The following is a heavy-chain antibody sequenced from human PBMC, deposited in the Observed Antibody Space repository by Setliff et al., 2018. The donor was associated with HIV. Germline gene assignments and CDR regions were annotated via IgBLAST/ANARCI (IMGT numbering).Heavy chain of an antibody. D-gene: IGHD4-17*01. CDR3: ARAAAGNTGPFDL. J-gene: IGHJ4*02. CDR1: DSGTYY. Sequence: PSETLSLTCTVSDSGTYYWSWIRQPAGKGLEWIGRVSSRGDTNYNPSLKSRVTMSVDTSKNQFPLKLTSVTASDTAAYYCARAAAGNTGPFDLWGQGSPVTVSS. V-gene: IGHV4-4*07. CDR2: VSSRGDT.